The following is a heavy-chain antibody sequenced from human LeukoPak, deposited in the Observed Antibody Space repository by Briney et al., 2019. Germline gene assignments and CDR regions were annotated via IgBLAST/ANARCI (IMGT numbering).Heavy chain of an antibody. Sequence: PGGSLRLSCAASGFTFSRYTMNWVRQAPGKGLEWVSSISSGSSNIHYADSVKGRFTISRDNAKNSLYLQMNSLRAEDTAVYYCAKDYYASGSYPTAWGQGTLVTVSS. CDR2: ISSGSSNI. D-gene: IGHD3-10*01. V-gene: IGHV3-21*04. J-gene: IGHJ5*02. CDR1: GFTFSRYT. CDR3: AKDYYASGSYPTA.